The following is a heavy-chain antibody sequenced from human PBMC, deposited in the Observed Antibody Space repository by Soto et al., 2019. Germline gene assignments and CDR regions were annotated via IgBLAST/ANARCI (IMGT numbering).Heavy chain of an antibody. Sequence: XESLKTSCKGSGYSFTTYLVVWVRQMPGKGLEWMGIIYPGDSDTRYSPSFQGQVTISADKSTSTAYLQWSSLKASDTAMYYCARRDDSPTADYFQYWGQGTLVTVSS. CDR1: GYSFTTYL. J-gene: IGHJ1*01. CDR3: ARRDDSPTADYFQY. D-gene: IGHD2-21*01. CDR2: IYPGDSDT. V-gene: IGHV5-51*01.